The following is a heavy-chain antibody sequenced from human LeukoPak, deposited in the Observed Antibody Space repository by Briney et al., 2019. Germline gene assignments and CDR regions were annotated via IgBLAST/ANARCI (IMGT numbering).Heavy chain of an antibody. D-gene: IGHD3-10*02. Sequence: GGSLRLPCAASGFTFSSYEMNWVRQARGEGLEGVSYISSSGSTIYYADSVKGRFTISRDNAKNSLYLQMNSLRAEDTAVYYCAELGITMIGGVWGKGTTVTISS. CDR3: AELGITMIGGV. CDR1: GFTFSSYE. V-gene: IGHV3-48*03. CDR2: ISSSGSTI. J-gene: IGHJ6*04.